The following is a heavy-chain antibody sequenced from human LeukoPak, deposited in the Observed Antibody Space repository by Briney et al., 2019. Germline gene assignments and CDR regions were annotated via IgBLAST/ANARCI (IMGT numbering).Heavy chain of an antibody. CDR2: ISGSGGST. D-gene: IGHD2-2*02. Sequence: GGSLRLSCAASGFTFNSYAMNWVRQAPGKGLEWVSGISGSGGSTYYADSVKGRFTISRDNAKNSLYLQMNSLRAEDTAVYYCAREIPLTYWGQGTLVTVSS. J-gene: IGHJ4*02. CDR1: GFTFNSYA. CDR3: AREIPLTY. V-gene: IGHV3-23*01.